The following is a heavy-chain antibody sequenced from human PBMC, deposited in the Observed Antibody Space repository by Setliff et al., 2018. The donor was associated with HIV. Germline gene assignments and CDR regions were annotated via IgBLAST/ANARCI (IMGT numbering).Heavy chain of an antibody. Sequence: GESLKISCATSGFAFSNYIMHWVRQAPGKGLEWLAVTSFRGTSEYYAGSVKGRFTISTDNSRGTTYLQMDSLRPEDTAVYYCARETPDYNDSPCGFDSWGQGTMVTVSS. D-gene: IGHD4-17*01. CDR2: TSFRGTSE. CDR3: ARETPDYNDSPCGFDS. J-gene: IGHJ4*03. V-gene: IGHV3-30*04. CDR1: GFAFSNYI.